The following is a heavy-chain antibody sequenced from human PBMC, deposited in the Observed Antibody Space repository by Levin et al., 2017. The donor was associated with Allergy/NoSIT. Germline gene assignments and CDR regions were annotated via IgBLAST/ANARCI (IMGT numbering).Heavy chain of an antibody. V-gene: IGHV3-23*01. CDR3: ARETGGSGWYTVDY. D-gene: IGHD6-13*01. J-gene: IGHJ4*02. CDR1: GFTFSSYA. CDR2: IRPTGDRT. Sequence: AGGSLRLSCAASGFTFSSYAMAWVRQAPGKGLQWVSTIRPTGDRTYYADSVEGRFTISRDNSKSTVYLQMNSLRAEDTAKYYCARETGGSGWYTVDYWGRGTLVTVSS.